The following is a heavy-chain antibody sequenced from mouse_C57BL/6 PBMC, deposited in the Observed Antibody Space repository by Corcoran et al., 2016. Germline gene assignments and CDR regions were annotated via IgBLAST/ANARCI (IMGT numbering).Heavy chain of an antibody. Sequence: EVQLQQSGPELVKPGASVKISCKASGYTFTDYYMNWVKQSHGKSLEWIGDINPNNGGTSYNQKFKGKATLTVDKSSSTAYMELRSLTSEDSAVYYCARSYANWGQGTLVTVSA. CDR3: ARSYAN. CDR2: INPNNGGT. CDR1: GYTFTDYY. V-gene: IGHV1-26*01. D-gene: IGHD2-12*01. J-gene: IGHJ3*01.